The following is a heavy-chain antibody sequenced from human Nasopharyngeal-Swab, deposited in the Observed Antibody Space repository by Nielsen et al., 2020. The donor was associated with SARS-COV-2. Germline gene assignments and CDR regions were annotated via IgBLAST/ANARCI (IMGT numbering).Heavy chain of an antibody. D-gene: IGHD5-12*01. J-gene: IGHJ4*02. V-gene: IGHV4-59*08. CDR2: IYDSGAT. Sequence: SETLSLTCSVSGGSILNYHWSWIRQPPGKGLEWIAHIYDSGATNYNPSLRSRVTISVDTSRSQFSLNLSSVTAADTAMYYCARQAGRYMATAYYFDFWGQGTLVTVSS. CDR1: GGSILNYH. CDR3: ARQAGRYMATAYYFDF.